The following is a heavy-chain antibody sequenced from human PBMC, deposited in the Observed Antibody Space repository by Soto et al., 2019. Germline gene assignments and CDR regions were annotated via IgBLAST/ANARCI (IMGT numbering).Heavy chain of an antibody. CDR2: LNPGGTTT. CDR1: GFTVGSYA. V-gene: IGHV3-23*01. D-gene: IGHD1-26*01. CDR3: AKDSPHSWEYQDLDY. J-gene: IGHJ4*02. Sequence: GGSLRLSCAASGFTVGSYAMTWVRQAPGKGLEWVSALNPGGTTTYYADSVKGRFTISRDNSKNTLYLQMNSLRAEDTAIYYCAKDSPHSWEYQDLDYWGPGTLVTVSS.